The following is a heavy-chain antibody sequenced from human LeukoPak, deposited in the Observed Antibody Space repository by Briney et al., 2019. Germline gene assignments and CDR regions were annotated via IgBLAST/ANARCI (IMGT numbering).Heavy chain of an antibody. CDR2: IYPGDSDT. CDR3: ARILAVAGNPMFDY. J-gene: IGHJ4*02. Sequence: GESLKISCKGSGYSFTSYWIGWVRHLPGKGLEWMGIIYPGDSDTRYSPSFQGQVTISADKSISTAYLQWSSLKASDTAMYYCARILAVAGNPMFDYWGQGTLVTVSS. CDR1: GYSFTSYW. D-gene: IGHD6-19*01. V-gene: IGHV5-51*01.